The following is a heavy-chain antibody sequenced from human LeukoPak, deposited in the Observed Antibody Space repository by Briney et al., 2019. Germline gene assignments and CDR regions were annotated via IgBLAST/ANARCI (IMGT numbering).Heavy chain of an antibody. Sequence: GGSLRLSCPASGFTFSSYSMNWVRQAPGKGLEWVSSISSSSSYIYYADSVKGRFTISRDNAKNSLYLQMNSLRAEDTAVYYCARDLGYGSGELFPFDYWGQGTLVTVSS. D-gene: IGHD3-10*01. CDR3: ARDLGYGSGELFPFDY. V-gene: IGHV3-21*01. J-gene: IGHJ4*02. CDR1: GFTFSSYS. CDR2: ISSSSSYI.